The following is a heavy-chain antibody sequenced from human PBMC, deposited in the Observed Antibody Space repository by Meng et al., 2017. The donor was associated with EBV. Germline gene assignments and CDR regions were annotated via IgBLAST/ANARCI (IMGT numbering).Heavy chain of an antibody. V-gene: IGHV4-30-4*01. D-gene: IGHD3-16*01. CDR1: GDSIRSIGYY. J-gene: IGHJ4*02. CDR2: RHYSGDA. CDR3: ARARRRGGVKLDY. Sequence: HVHEAGPGLVKASQTLSLTCAVSGDSIRSIGYYWSWIRQPPGKGLEWLGYRHYSGDAHYNPSLKSRITMSVDASKNQFSLNLSSVTAADTAVYYCARARRRGGVKLDYWGQGTLVTASS.